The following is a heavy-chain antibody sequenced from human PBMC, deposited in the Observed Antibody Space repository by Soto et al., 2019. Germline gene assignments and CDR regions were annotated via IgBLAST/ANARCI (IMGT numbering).Heavy chain of an antibody. Sequence: QVQLVESGGGVVQPGRSLRLSCAASGFTFSSYGMHWVRQAPGKGLEWVAVISYDGSNKYYADSEKGRFTISRDNSKNTLYLQMNSLRAEDTAVYYCAKGRCSGGSCYLDYWGQGTLVTVSS. D-gene: IGHD2-15*01. CDR3: AKGRCSGGSCYLDY. V-gene: IGHV3-30*18. CDR1: GFTFSSYG. J-gene: IGHJ4*02. CDR2: ISYDGSNK.